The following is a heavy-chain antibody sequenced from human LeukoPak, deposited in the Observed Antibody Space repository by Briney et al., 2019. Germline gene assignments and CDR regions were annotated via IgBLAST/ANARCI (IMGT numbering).Heavy chain of an antibody. CDR3: ARDDVAPTRRGMDV. V-gene: IGHV3-21*01. Sequence: GGCLRLSCAASGFTFNTCSMNWVRQAPGRGLEWVSSFTRSSDYIYYAGSVRGRFTTSRDNAKDSLYLKMNSLGADDTAVYYCARDDVAPTRRGMDVWGQGTMVTVSS. CDR2: FTRSSDYI. D-gene: IGHD1-1*01. J-gene: IGHJ6*02. CDR1: GFTFNTCS.